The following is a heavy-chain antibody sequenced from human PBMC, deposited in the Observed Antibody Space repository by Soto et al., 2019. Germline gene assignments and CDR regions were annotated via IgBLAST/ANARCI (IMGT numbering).Heavy chain of an antibody. Sequence: GGSLRLSCAASGFTFSLYSMNWVRQAPGKGLEWASFISSSSSTIYYGDSVRGRFTISRDNAKNSLSLQMNSLRAEDTAVYYCARVRDYYFHMDVWGKGTTVTVSS. V-gene: IGHV3-48*01. CDR3: ARVRDYYFHMDV. J-gene: IGHJ6*03. CDR2: ISSSSSTI. CDR1: GFTFSLYS.